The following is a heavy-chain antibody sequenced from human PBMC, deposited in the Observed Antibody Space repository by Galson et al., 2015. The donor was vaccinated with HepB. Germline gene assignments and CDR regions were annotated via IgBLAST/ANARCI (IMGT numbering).Heavy chain of an antibody. CDR1: GITFVSSA. V-gene: IGHV1-58*01. J-gene: IGHJ4*02. Sequence: SVKVSCKASGITFVSSAVQWVRQTRGQRLEWIGWIVVGSGKTNYAQRFQDRVTFTRDMSTSTTHMELSRLRLEDTAIYYCARMHSSSWLGVVDYWGQGTLVTVSS. CDR2: IVVGSGKT. D-gene: IGHD6-13*01. CDR3: ARMHSSSWLGVVDY.